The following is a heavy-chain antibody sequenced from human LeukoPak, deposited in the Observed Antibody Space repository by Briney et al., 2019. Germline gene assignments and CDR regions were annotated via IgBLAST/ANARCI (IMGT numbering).Heavy chain of an antibody. CDR1: GGSISSSSYY. Sequence: SETLSLTCTVSGGSISSSSYYWGWIRQPPGKGLEWIGSIYYSGSTYYNPSLKSRVTISVDTSKNQFSLKLSSVTAADTAVYYCARLALYDQAYYYYYYGMDVWGQGTTVTVSS. CDR3: ARLALYDQAYYYYYYGMDV. J-gene: IGHJ6*02. CDR2: IYYSGST. V-gene: IGHV4-39*01. D-gene: IGHD2-2*02.